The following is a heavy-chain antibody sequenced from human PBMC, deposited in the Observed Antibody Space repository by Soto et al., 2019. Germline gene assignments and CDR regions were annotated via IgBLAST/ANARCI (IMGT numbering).Heavy chain of an antibody. CDR3: ARVGWTDYVWGSPLRASGNLYFDL. CDR2: ISHSGST. V-gene: IGHV4-34*01. CDR1: GGSFSGYY. J-gene: IGHJ2*01. D-gene: IGHD3-16*01. Sequence: QVQLQQWGAGLLKPSETLSLTCAVYGGSFSGYYWSWIRQPLGKGLAWIGEISHSGSTNYNPSLMRGVLISVDTHMNQFSVNLSSVTTTGTVVNFCARVGWTDYVWGSPLRASGNLYFDLWGRGTPVTVFS.